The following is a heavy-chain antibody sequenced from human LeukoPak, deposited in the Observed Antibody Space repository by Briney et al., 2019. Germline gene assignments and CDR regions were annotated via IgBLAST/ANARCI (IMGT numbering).Heavy chain of an antibody. J-gene: IGHJ4*02. V-gene: IGHV5-51*01. CDR2: IYPGDSDT. Sequence: GEPLKISCKGSGYSFTSYWIAWVRQMPGKGLEWMGIIYPGDSDTRYSPSFQGQVTISADKSISTAYLQWSSLKASDTATYYCARRQYSSSWYNFDYWGQGTLVTVSS. D-gene: IGHD6-13*01. CDR3: ARRQYSSSWYNFDY. CDR1: GYSFTSYW.